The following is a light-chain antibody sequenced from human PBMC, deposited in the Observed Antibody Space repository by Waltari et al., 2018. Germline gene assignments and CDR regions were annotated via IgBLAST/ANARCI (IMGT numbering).Light chain of an antibody. J-gene: IGLJ1*01. CDR2: DVN. CDR1: STDVTGFRY. Sequence: QSALTQPRSVSGSPGQSVIISCTGSSTDVTGFRYVSWYQLRPGKAPRLIMSDVNRRPSEVPDRFSGSSSGNTASLTISGLQTDDEADYYCCSYAGSHTFVFGTGTEVTV. V-gene: IGLV2-11*01. CDR3: CSYAGSHTFV.